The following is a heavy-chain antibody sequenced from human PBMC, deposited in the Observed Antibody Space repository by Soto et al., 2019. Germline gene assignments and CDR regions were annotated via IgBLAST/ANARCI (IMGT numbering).Heavy chain of an antibody. CDR3: AKDIGRAAAGKFYSDY. Sequence: PGGSLRLSCAASGFTFDDYAMHWVRQAPGKGLEWVSGISWNSGSIGYADSVKGRFTISRDNAKNSLYLQMNSLRAEDTALYYCAKDIGRAAAGKFYSDYWGQGTLVTVSS. CDR1: GFTFDDYA. D-gene: IGHD6-13*01. V-gene: IGHV3-9*01. J-gene: IGHJ4*02. CDR2: ISWNSGSI.